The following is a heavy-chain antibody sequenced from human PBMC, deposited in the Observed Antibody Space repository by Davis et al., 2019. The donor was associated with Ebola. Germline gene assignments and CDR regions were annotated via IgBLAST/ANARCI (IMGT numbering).Heavy chain of an antibody. CDR2: MNPNSGKT. D-gene: IGHD3-10*01. J-gene: IGHJ6*04. V-gene: IGHV1-8*02. CDR1: GRIFSSYA. Sequence: AASVKVSCKASGRIFSSYAITWVRQAPGQGLEWMGWMNPNSGKTVYAQKFQGRVTLTRNTSINTVYMELSSLRSEDTAVYYCARLFGEFVYYGMDVWGKGTTVTVSS. CDR3: ARLFGEFVYYGMDV.